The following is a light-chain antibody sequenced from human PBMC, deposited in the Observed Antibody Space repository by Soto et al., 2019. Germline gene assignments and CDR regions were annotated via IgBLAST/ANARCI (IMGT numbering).Light chain of an antibody. V-gene: IGKV1-39*01. Sequence: DIQMTQSPSSLSASVGDRVTITCRASQSISNYLNWYQQKPGKAPKLLIYAASSLQSGVPSRFSGSGSGTDFTLIISSLQPEDFATYYCQQSYSTPYTFGQGTKLEIK. CDR1: QSISNY. CDR2: AAS. J-gene: IGKJ2*01. CDR3: QQSYSTPYT.